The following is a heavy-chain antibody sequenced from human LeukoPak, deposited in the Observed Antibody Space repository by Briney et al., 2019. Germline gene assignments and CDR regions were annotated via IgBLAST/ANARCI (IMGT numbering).Heavy chain of an antibody. J-gene: IGHJ3*02. D-gene: IGHD7-27*01. V-gene: IGHV4-59*01. CDR1: GVSISNYY. CDR2: IFYSGNT. Sequence: SETLSLTCTVSGVSISNYYWTWIRQPPGKGLEWIAYIFYSGNTKYNPSLKSRATMSVDTSKNQFSLKLTSVTAADTAVYYCARDETGEDAFDNWGQGTMVSVSS. CDR3: ARDETGEDAFDN.